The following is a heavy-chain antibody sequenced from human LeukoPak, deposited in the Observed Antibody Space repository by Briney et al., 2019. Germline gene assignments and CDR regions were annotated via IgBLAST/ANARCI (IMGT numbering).Heavy chain of an antibody. Sequence: SVKVSCKASGGTFSSYAISWVRQAPGQGLEWMGRIIPIFGTANYAQKFQGRVTITTDESTSTAYMELSSLRSEDTALYYCARDYGSGYPFDYWGQGNLVTVSS. D-gene: IGHD3-22*01. J-gene: IGHJ4*02. V-gene: IGHV1-69*05. CDR1: GGTFSSYA. CDR3: ARDYGSGYPFDY. CDR2: IIPIFGTA.